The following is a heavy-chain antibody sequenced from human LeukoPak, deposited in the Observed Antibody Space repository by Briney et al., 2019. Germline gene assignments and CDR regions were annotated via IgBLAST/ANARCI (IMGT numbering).Heavy chain of an antibody. CDR1: GFTFSDYW. J-gene: IGHJ4*02. CDR2: IKEDGSEK. D-gene: IGHD2-21*02. CDR3: ASGLAYCGGDCYSGFDY. V-gene: IGHV3-7*01. Sequence: QAGGSLRLSCVASGFTFSDYWMSWVRQAPGKGLEWVANIKEDGSEKYYVDSVKGRFTISRDNAKNSLYLQMNSLRAEDTAVYYCASGLAYCGGDCYSGFDYWGQGTLVTVSS.